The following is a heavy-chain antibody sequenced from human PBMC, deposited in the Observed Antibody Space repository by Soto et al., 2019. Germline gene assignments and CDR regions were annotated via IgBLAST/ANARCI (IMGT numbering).Heavy chain of an antibody. CDR1: GYTFTTYA. D-gene: IGHD3-10*01. CDR2: INTDNGNT. Sequence: ASVKVSCKASGYTFTTYAIHWVRPAPGQSHEWMGWINTDNGNTYYSQKMQARVTITRDTSASTAYMELSRLRSEDTAVYYCARSRVRGAYYFDYWGQGALVTAPQ. V-gene: IGHV1-3*04. CDR3: ARSRVRGAYYFDY. J-gene: IGHJ4*02.